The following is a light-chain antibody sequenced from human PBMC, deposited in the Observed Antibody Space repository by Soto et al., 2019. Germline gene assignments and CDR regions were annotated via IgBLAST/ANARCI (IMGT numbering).Light chain of an antibody. Sequence: IQLTQSPSSLSASVGDRVTITCRASQGISSYLAWYQQKPGKAPKLLIYAASSLQSGVPSRFSGSGSGTDFTLTISCLESEDFATYYCQQYHSWPITFGQGTRLEIK. J-gene: IGKJ5*01. V-gene: IGKV1-9*01. CDR2: AAS. CDR1: QGISSY. CDR3: QQYHSWPIT.